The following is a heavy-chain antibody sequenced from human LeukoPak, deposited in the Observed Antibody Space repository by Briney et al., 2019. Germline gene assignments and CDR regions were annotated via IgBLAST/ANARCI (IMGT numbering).Heavy chain of an antibody. V-gene: IGHV3-33*06. Sequence: PGGSLRLSCAASGFTFSSYGMHWVRPAPGKGLEWVAVIWYAGSNKYYADSVKGRFTISSDNSKHTLYLQMNSLRAEGTAVYYCAKDPRWDTNYYFDSWGQGTLVTVSS. CDR1: GFTFSSYG. J-gene: IGHJ4*02. CDR2: IWYAGSNK. CDR3: AKDPRWDTNYYFDS. D-gene: IGHD1-26*01.